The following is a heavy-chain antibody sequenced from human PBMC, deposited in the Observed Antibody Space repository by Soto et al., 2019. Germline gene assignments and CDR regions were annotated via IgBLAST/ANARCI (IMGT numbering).Heavy chain of an antibody. V-gene: IGHV3-48*03. Sequence: GGSLRLSCAASGFTFSIHEMNWVRQAPGKGLEWVSYISSIGVATYYADSVKGRFTISRDNAKNSLYLQMNSLRAEDTAVYYCEREGRVGGIDYWGQGNPVTVSS. CDR1: GFTFSIHE. CDR2: ISSIGVAT. D-gene: IGHD6-19*01. J-gene: IGHJ4*02. CDR3: EREGRVGGIDY.